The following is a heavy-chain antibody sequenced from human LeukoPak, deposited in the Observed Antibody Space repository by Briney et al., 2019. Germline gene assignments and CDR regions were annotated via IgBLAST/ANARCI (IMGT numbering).Heavy chain of an antibody. D-gene: IGHD1-1*01. J-gene: IGHJ4*02. CDR2: IDPSDSYT. V-gene: IGHV5-10-1*01. CDR1: GYSFTSYW. Sequence: GESLKISCKGSGYSFTSYWITWVRQMPGKGLEWMGMIDPSDSYTTYSPSFQGHATISADKSISTAYIQWSSLKASDSAMYYCATTNWLDYWGQGTPVTVSS. CDR3: ATTNWLDY.